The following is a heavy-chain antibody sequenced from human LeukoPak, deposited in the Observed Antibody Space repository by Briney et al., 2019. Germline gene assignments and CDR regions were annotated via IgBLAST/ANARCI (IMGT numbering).Heavy chain of an antibody. CDR2: IYYSGST. D-gene: IGHD2-21*02. J-gene: IGHJ4*02. CDR1: GGSISSSSYY. CDR3: ARVPLSRCSSGDCFPTFDN. V-gene: IGHV4-39*01. Sequence: SETLSLTCTVSGGSISSSSYYWGWIRQPPGKGLEWIVSIYYSGSTYYNPALKSRVTISVDTSKNQFSLKLSSVTAEDTAVYYCARVPLSRCSSGDCFPTFDNWGQGTLVTVSS.